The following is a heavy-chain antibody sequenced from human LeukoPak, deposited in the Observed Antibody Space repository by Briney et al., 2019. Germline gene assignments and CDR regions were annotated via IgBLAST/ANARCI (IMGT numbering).Heavy chain of an antibody. CDR1: GFTFSIYS. J-gene: IGHJ3*02. CDR2: ISSSSSYI. D-gene: IGHD3-22*01. Sequence: GGSLRLSCAASGFTFSIYSMNWVRQAPGKGLEWVSSISSSSSYIYYADSVKGRFTVSRDNAKNSLYLQMNSLRAEDTAVYYCAAADYYDSSGYYPYAFHIWGQGTMVTVSS. CDR3: AAADYYDSSGYYPYAFHI. V-gene: IGHV3-21*04.